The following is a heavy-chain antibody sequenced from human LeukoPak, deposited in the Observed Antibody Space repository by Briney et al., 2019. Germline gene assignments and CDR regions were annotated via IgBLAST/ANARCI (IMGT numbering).Heavy chain of an antibody. D-gene: IGHD6-13*01. CDR2: IIPIFGTA. Sequence: APVKVSCKASGGTFSSYAISWVRQAPGQGLEWMGGIIPIFGTANYAQKFQGRVTITTDKSTSTAYMELSSLRSEDTAVYYCARTPGRIAAAGSGYYYYYYMDVWGKGTTVTVSS. J-gene: IGHJ6*03. CDR3: ARTPGRIAAAGSGYYYYYYMDV. CDR1: GGTFSSYA. V-gene: IGHV1-69*05.